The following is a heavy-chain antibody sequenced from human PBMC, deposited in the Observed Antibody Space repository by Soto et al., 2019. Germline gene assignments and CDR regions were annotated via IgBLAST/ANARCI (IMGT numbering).Heavy chain of an antibody. J-gene: IGHJ5*02. CDR3: ARGYNWFDP. CDR2: IYSDGRT. V-gene: IGHV3-53*01. CDR1: GFTVSSNY. Sequence: GGSLRLSCAASGFTVSSNYMTWVRQAPGKGLEWVSVIYSDGRTYYADSVKGRFTMSRDNSKNTVYFQMNSLRAEDTAVYYCARGYNWFDPWGQGTLVTV.